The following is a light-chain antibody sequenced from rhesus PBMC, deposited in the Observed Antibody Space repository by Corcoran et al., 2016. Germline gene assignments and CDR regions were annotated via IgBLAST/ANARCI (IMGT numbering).Light chain of an antibody. CDR3: GSWDEAGQHDFI. J-gene: IGLJ1*01. V-gene: IGLV3S11*01. CDR2: GNT. CDR1: SLKTYY. Sequence: SSGLTQEPALSVALGQTVRMTCQGDSLKTYYTSWSQQKPGQAPVVVIYGNTKRPSGIPGRFSGSWSGDTASLTITGAQVEDEADYFCGSWDEAGQHDFIFGDGTHFTV.